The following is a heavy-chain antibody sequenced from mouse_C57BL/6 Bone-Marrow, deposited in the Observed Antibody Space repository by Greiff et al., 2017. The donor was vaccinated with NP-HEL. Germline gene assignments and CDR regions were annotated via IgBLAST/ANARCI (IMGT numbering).Heavy chain of an antibody. J-gene: IGHJ2*01. V-gene: IGHV1-78*01. D-gene: IGHD1-1*01. CDR1: GYTFTDHT. CDR3: ARSGVDYGSNFDY. Sequence: VKLMESDAELVKPGASVKISCKVSGYTFTDHTIHWMKQRPEQGLEWIGYIYPRDGSTKYNEKFKGKATLTADKSSSTAYMQLNSLTSEDSAVYFCARSGVDYGSNFDYWGQGTTLTVSS. CDR2: IYPRDGST.